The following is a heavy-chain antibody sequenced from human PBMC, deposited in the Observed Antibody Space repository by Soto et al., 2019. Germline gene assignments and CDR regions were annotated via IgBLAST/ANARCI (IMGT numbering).Heavy chain of an antibody. CDR2: IYHSGST. CDR1: GGSISSSNW. Sequence: QVQLQESGPGLVEPSGTLSLTCAVSGGSISSSNWWGWVRQPPGKGREWMGEIYHSGSTTYNPSLKSRVTISVDKSKNQFSLKLSSVTAADTAVYYCARWHYDSSGYPECLDYWGQGTLVTVSS. D-gene: IGHD3-22*01. V-gene: IGHV4-4*02. CDR3: ARWHYDSSGYPECLDY. J-gene: IGHJ4*02.